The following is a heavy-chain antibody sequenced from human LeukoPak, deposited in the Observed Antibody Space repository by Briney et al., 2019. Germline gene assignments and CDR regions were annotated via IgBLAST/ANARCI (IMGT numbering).Heavy chain of an antibody. J-gene: IGHJ4*02. V-gene: IGHV4-59*01. CDR1: GGSISSYY. Sequence: SETLSLTCTVSGGSISSYYWSWIRQPPGKGLEWIGYIYYSGSTNYNPSLKSRVTISVDTSKNQFSLKLSSVTAADTAVYYCARGSRYSSGWLIDYWGQGTLVTVSS. CDR2: IYYSGST. CDR3: ARGSRYSSGWLIDY. D-gene: IGHD6-19*01.